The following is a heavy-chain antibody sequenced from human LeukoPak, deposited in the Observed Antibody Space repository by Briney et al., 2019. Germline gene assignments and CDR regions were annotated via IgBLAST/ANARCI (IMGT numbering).Heavy chain of an antibody. CDR3: ARGSIAAAHTYFDY. Sequence: ASVKVSCKASGYTFTSYDINWVRQATGQGLEWMGWMNPNSGNTSYAQKFQGRVTMTRDTSTSTVYMELSSLRSEDTAVYYCARGSIAAAHTYFDYWGQGTLVTVSS. CDR1: GYTFTSYD. J-gene: IGHJ4*02. V-gene: IGHV1-8*02. D-gene: IGHD6-13*01. CDR2: MNPNSGNT.